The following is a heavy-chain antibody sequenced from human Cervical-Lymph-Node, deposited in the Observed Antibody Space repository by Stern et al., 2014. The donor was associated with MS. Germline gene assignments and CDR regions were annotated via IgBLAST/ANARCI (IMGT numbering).Heavy chain of an antibody. V-gene: IGHV3-7*01. Sequence: EVQLVESGGGLVQPGGSLRLSCAASGFTFSSYWMTWVRQAPGKGLEWVANIKEDGSQKYYMASVKGRFTISRDNAKNSLYLQINSLRVEDTAVYYCANNDYTLWGQGTLVTVSP. CDR1: GFTFSSYW. CDR3: ANNDYTL. J-gene: IGHJ4*02. CDR2: IKEDGSQK. D-gene: IGHD3-3*01.